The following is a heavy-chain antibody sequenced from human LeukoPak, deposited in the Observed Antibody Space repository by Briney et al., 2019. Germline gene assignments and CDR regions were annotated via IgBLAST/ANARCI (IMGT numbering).Heavy chain of an antibody. CDR1: GFTFSSYW. V-gene: IGHV3-74*01. D-gene: IGHD3-10*01. J-gene: IGHJ5*02. CDR2: INGDGSTT. Sequence: GGSLRLSCAASGFTFSSYWMHWVRQAPGKWLVWVSRINGDGSTTTYADSVKGRFTISRDNAKNTLYVQMNSLRVEDTAVYYCARDLDGSGNYHWFDPWGQGTLVTVSS. CDR3: ARDLDGSGNYHWFDP.